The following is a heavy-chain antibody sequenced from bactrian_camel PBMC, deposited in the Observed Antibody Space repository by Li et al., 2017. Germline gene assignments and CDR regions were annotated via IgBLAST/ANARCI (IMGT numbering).Heavy chain of an antibody. Sequence: VQLVESGGGSVQTGGSLRLSCVVSGHSRGSNCVGWYRLPPGRAPAVREGIAAACNGGRDTYYSDPVKDRFTISQDNANNALYLQMNSLKPEDTAMYYCAVAYLSGRRCSWAASLIECPYIRTQVRGPRSPSP. D-gene: IGHD7*01. CDR2: ACNGGRDT. V-gene: IGHV3S32*01. J-gene: IGHJ4*01. CDR1: GHSRGSNC.